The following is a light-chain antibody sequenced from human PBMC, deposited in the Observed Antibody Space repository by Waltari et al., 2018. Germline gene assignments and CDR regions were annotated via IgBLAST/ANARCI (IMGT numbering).Light chain of an antibody. CDR3: QQRSNWPVT. Sequence: DIVLTQSPATLSLSPGERATLSCRASQSVRNYLAWYQQRPGQAPRLLIYAASNRATGIPARFSGSGSETDFTLTISSLEPEDFAVYYCQQRSNWPVTFGQGTKVEIK. CDR2: AAS. V-gene: IGKV3-11*01. J-gene: IGKJ1*01. CDR1: QSVRNY.